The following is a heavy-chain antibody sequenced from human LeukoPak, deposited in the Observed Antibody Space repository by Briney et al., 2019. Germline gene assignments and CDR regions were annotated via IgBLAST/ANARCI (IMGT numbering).Heavy chain of an antibody. Sequence: SETLSLTCTVSGGSISSSSYYGGWIRQPPGKGLEWIGSIYYSGSTYHNPSLKSRVTISVDTSKNQFSLKLSPVTAADTAVYYCASMIGYYYYYMDVWGKGTTVTVSS. CDR1: GGSISSSSYY. J-gene: IGHJ6*03. D-gene: IGHD3-10*02. CDR3: ASMIGYYYYYMDV. V-gene: IGHV4-39*07. CDR2: IYYSGST.